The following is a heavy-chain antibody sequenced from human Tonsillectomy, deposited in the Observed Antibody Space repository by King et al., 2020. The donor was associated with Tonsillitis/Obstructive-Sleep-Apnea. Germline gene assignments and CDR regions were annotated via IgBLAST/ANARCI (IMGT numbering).Heavy chain of an antibody. Sequence: VQLVESGGDLVQPGGSLRLSCAASGFTVSSNYMNWVRQAPGKGLEWDSVIHSGGSTYYADSVKGRFTISRHNSKNTLYLQMNSLRPEDTAVYYCARGGYGDYIRPDYYYMDVWGKGTTVTVSS. V-gene: IGHV3-53*04. D-gene: IGHD4-17*01. J-gene: IGHJ6*03. CDR3: ARGGYGDYIRPDYYYMDV. CDR1: GFTVSSNY. CDR2: IHSGGST.